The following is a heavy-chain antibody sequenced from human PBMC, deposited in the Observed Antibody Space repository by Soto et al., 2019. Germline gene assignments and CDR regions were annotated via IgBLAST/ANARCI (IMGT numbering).Heavy chain of an antibody. Sequence: ASVKVSCKASGYTFTSYGISWVRQAPGQGLEWMGWISAYNGNTNYAQKLQGRVTMTTDTSTSTAYMELRSLRSDDTALFYCARVVIVATAYYYYYYMDVWGKGTTVTVSS. J-gene: IGHJ6*03. V-gene: IGHV1-18*01. CDR3: ARVVIVATAYYYYYYMDV. CDR2: ISAYNGNT. CDR1: GYTFTSYG. D-gene: IGHD5-12*01.